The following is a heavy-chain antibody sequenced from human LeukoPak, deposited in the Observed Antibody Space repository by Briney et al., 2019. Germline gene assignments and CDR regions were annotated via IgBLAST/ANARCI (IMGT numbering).Heavy chain of an antibody. V-gene: IGHV3-23*01. Sequence: GGSLRLSCAASGFTVSSNYMNWVRQAPGKGLEWVSAISGSGGSTYYADSVKGRFTISRDNSKNTLYLQMNSLRAEDTAVYYCAKIPQWLGPDAFDIWGQGTMVTVSS. J-gene: IGHJ3*02. D-gene: IGHD6-19*01. CDR1: GFTVSSNY. CDR2: ISGSGGST. CDR3: AKIPQWLGPDAFDI.